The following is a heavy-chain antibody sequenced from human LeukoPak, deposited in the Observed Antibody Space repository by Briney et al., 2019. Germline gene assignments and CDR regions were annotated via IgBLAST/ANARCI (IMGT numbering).Heavy chain of an antibody. D-gene: IGHD2-8*01. CDR3: ARNVFGVFDF. J-gene: IGHJ4*02. CDR2: IWYDGSNK. CDR1: GFTFSSYG. V-gene: IGHV3-33*01. Sequence: PGGPLRLSCAASGFTFSSYGMHWVRQAPGKGLEWVAVIWYDGSNKYYADSVKGRFTISRDNSKNTLYLQMNSLRAEDTAVYFCARNVFGVFDFWGQGTLVTVSS.